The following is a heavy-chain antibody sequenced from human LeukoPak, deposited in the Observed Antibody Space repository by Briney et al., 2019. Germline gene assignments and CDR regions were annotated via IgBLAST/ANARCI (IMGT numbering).Heavy chain of an antibody. V-gene: IGHV4-34*01. Sequence: SETLSLTCAVYGGSFSGYYWSWTRQPPGKGLEWIGEINHSGSTNYNPSLKSRVTISVDTSKNQFSLKLSSVTAADTAVYYCARSSGRGMGAFDIWGQGTMVTVSS. J-gene: IGHJ3*02. D-gene: IGHD3-10*01. CDR3: ARSSGRGMGAFDI. CDR1: GGSFSGYY. CDR2: INHSGST.